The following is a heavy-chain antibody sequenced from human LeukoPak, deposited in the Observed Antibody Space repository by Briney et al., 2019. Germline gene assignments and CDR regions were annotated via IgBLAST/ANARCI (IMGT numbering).Heavy chain of an antibody. V-gene: IGHV3-23*01. D-gene: IGHD2-15*01. Sequence: PGVSLRLSCAASGFTFSSYVMSWVRQAPGKGLQWVSSISGSGDSTYHADSVKGRFTISSDNSKNTLYLQMNSLRAEDTAVYYCARTVGYSDIWGQGTLVTVSS. CDR3: ARTVGYSDI. J-gene: IGHJ3*02. CDR1: GFTFSSYV. CDR2: ISGSGDST.